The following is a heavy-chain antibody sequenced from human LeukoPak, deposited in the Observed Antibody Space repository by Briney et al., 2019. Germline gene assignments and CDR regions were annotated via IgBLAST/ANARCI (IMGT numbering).Heavy chain of an antibody. Sequence: GESLRLSCAASGFTFTTYWMSWVRQAPGKGLEWVANIKQDGTEEYYVDSVKGRFTISRDNAKNSLYLQMNSLRAEDTAVYYCAKDADYGDFHFDYWGQGTLVTVSS. CDR1: GFTFTTYW. J-gene: IGHJ4*02. V-gene: IGHV3-7*01. CDR3: AKDADYGDFHFDY. D-gene: IGHD4-17*01. CDR2: IKQDGTEE.